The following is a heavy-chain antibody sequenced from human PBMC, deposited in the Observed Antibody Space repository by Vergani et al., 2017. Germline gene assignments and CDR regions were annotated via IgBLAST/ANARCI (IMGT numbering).Heavy chain of an antibody. CDR2: IIPIFGTA. CDR3: AREKSIVATIAPDHDAFDI. CDR1: GGTFSSYA. J-gene: IGHJ3*02. Sequence: QVQLVQSGAEVKKPGSSVKVSCKASGGTFSSYAISWVRQAPGQGLEWMGGIIPIFGTANYAQKFQGRVTITADESTSTAYMELSSLRSEDTAVYYCAREKSIVATIAPDHDAFDIWGQGTMVTVSS. V-gene: IGHV1-69*01. D-gene: IGHD5-12*01.